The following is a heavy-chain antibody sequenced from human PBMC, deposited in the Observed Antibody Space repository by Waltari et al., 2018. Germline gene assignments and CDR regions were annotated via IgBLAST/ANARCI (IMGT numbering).Heavy chain of an antibody. Sequence: EVQLVESGGGLVKPGGSLRLSCAASGFTFSNAWMSWVRQAPGKGLEWVGRIKSKTDGETTDYAAPVKGRFTISRDDSKNTLYLQMNSLKTEDTAVYYCTTDPIRFLEWLWGQGTLVTVSS. CDR3: TTDPIRFLEWL. V-gene: IGHV3-15*01. CDR1: GFTFSNAW. CDR2: IKSKTDGETT. D-gene: IGHD3-3*01. J-gene: IGHJ4*02.